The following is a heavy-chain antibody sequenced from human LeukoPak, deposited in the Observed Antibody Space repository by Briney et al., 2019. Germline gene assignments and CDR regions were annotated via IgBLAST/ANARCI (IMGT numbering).Heavy chain of an antibody. Sequence: SVKVSCKAPGGTFSSYAISWVRQAPGQGLEWMGGIIPIFGTANYAQKFQGRVTITADESTSTAYMELSSLRSEDTAVYYCARGIVPAASNAFDIWGQGTMVTVSS. CDR2: IIPIFGTA. CDR3: ARGIVPAASNAFDI. D-gene: IGHD2-2*01. V-gene: IGHV1-69*01. J-gene: IGHJ3*02. CDR1: GGTFSSYA.